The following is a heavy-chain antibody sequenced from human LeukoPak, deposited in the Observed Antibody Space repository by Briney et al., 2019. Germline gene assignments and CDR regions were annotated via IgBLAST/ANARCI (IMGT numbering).Heavy chain of an antibody. CDR1: GFTFSDYY. J-gene: IGHJ5*02. CDR2: VNSRGNTI. D-gene: IGHD6-19*01. V-gene: IGHV3-11*04. CDR3: ARDPSAVAGGVHWFDP. Sequence: GGSLRLSCAASGFTFSDYYMTWIRQAPGKGLEWVSYVNSRGNTIFYADSVKGRFTISRDNAKNSLYLQMNSLRAEDTAVYYCARDPSAVAGGVHWFDPWGQGTLVTVSS.